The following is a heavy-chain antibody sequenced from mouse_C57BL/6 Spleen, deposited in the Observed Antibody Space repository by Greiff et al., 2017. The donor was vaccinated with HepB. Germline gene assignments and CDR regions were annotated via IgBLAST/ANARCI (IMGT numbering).Heavy chain of an antibody. Sequence: QVQLQQSGPELVKPGASVKLSCKASGYTFTSYDINWVKQRPGQGLEWIGWIYPRDGSTKYNEKFKGKATLTVDTSSSTAYMELHSLTSEDSAVYFCGEGDYYRGFAYWGQGTLVTVSA. CDR1: GYTFTSYD. J-gene: IGHJ3*01. CDR2: IYPRDGST. D-gene: IGHD2-14*01. CDR3: GEGDYYRGFAY. V-gene: IGHV1-85*01.